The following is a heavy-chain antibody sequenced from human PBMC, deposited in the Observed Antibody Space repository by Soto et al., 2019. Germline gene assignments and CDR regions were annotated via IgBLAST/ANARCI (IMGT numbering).Heavy chain of an antibody. Sequence: GGSLRLSCLASGFTFSRHPMTWVRQAPGKGLEWVSTISGSGGSPHYADSVKGRFTISRDNSKNTLYLQMNSLSAEDSAVYYCAKDALKSRPSPYSSDFRGQGPLLTVSS. V-gene: IGHV3-23*01. CDR2: ISGSGGSP. J-gene: IGHJ4*02. CDR3: AKDALKSRPSPYSSDF. CDR1: GFTFSRHP.